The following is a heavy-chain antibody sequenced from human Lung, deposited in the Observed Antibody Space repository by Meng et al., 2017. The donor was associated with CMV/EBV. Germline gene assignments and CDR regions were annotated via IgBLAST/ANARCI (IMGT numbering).Heavy chain of an antibody. Sequence: QWRLAGAGPGLGKPSETLSLTCAVSGDTITNHNWWAWVRQPPGKGLEWIGEIPHRGSSAYNPSLKSRVSMSIDKSKNQFSLKLTSVTAADTAVYHCLRRSGGSVWGQGTLVTVSS. D-gene: IGHD3-10*01. J-gene: IGHJ1*01. CDR1: GDTITNHNW. CDR3: LRRSGGSV. CDR2: IPHRGSS. V-gene: IGHV4-4*02.